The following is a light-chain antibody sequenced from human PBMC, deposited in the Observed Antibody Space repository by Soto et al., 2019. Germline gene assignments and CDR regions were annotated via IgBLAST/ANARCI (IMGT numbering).Light chain of an antibody. Sequence: IVLSQSPATLSLSPRDTATPSCRASQSVSSSSVAWYQKRPGQAPRVIMYRASNRATGVPDRCSASGSGTDFTLTISGLEPEDFAVYFCQQYGSSPTFGQGTKVDNK. V-gene: IGKV3-20*01. CDR3: QQYGSSPT. CDR1: QSVSSSS. J-gene: IGKJ1*01. CDR2: RAS.